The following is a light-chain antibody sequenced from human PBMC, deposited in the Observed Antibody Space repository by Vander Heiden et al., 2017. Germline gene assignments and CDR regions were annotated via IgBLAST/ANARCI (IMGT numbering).Light chain of an antibody. Sequence: QSVLTQPPSSSGTPGQRVTISCSASPSNIGRNFVYWSQQPPGTAHKLFIHLTNQRPSGVPDRFAGSNSGTSASLAISGLRYEDEADYYCAAWYDSLSGLDFGIGTKVTVL. CDR1: PSNIGRNF. V-gene: IGLV1-47*01. CDR3: AAWYDSLSGLD. CDR2: LTN. J-gene: IGLJ1*01.